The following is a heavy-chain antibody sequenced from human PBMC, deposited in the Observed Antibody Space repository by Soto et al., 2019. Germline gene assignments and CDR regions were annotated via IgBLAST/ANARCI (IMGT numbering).Heavy chain of an antibody. V-gene: IGHV3-23*01. CDR3: AKFEGHPLEYWYLDF. D-gene: IGHD1-1*01. CDR1: GFTFSAYA. Sequence: EVQLLGSGGGLVQPGGSLRLSCAASGFTFSAYAMGWVRQAPGKGLEWVSTIHGGGGATHYSDSVKGRFTISRDDSKNTLYAQMNSLRAEDTDVYYCAKFEGHPLEYWYLDFWGRGTLVTVSS. J-gene: IGHJ2*01. CDR2: IHGGGGAT.